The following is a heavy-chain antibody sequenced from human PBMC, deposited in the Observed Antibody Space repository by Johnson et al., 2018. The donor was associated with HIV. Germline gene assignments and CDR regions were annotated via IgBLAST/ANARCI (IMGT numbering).Heavy chain of an antibody. V-gene: IGHV3-30*02. CDR1: GFTFSSYG. CDR3: ARAINDAFDI. Sequence: QVQLVESGGGVVQPGGSLRLSCAASGFTFSSYGLHWVRQAPGKGLEGVESLRYDGTNNSSADSTKGRFTISRDNSKNTLYLQMSSLRPEDTAVYVCARAINDAFDIWGQGTMVTGSS. CDR2: LRYDGTNN. J-gene: IGHJ3*02.